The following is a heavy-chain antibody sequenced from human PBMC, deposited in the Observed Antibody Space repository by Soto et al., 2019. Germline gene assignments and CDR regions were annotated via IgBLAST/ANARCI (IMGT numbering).Heavy chain of an antibody. CDR3: ARDLRLVGAIGGAFDI. Sequence: SVKVSCKASGGTFSSYAISWVRQAPGQGLEWMGGIIPIFGTANYAQKXXGRXXXXXXXXTXXAYMELSSLRSEDTAVYYCARDLRLVGAIGGAFDIWGQGTMVTVSS. CDR2: IIPIFGTA. V-gene: IGHV1-69*13. J-gene: IGHJ3*02. CDR1: GGTFSSYA. D-gene: IGHD1-26*01.